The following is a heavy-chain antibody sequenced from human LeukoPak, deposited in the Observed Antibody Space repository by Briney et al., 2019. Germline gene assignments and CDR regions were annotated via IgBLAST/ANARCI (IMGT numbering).Heavy chain of an antibody. V-gene: IGHV1-46*01. CDR1: GYTFTSYY. J-gene: IGHJ4*02. D-gene: IGHD3-22*01. CDR2: INPAGGST. CDR3: ARGRGVHDSHTYDYFDY. Sequence: ASVKVSCKASGYTFTSYYIHWVRQAPGQGLEWMGIINPAGGSTTYAQKFQGSRLTLTRDTSTSTIYMELSSLRSEDTAVYYCARGRGVHDSHTYDYFDYWGQGSLVTVSS.